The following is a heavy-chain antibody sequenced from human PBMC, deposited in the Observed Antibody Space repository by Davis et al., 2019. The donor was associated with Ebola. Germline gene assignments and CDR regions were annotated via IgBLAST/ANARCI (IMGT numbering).Heavy chain of an antibody. CDR3: ASYAGTGAALYGMDV. CDR2: MNPNSGNT. V-gene: IGHV1-8*01. Sequence: ASVKVSCKASGYTFTSYDINWVRQATGQGLEWMGWMNPNSGNTGYAQKFQGRVTMTRNTSISTAYMELSSLRSEDTSVYYCASYAGTGAALYGMDVWGQGTTVTVSS. CDR1: GYTFTSYD. J-gene: IGHJ6*02. D-gene: IGHD1-26*01.